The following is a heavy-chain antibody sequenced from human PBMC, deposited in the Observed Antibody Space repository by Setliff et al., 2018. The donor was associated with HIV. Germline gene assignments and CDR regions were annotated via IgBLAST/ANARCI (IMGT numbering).Heavy chain of an antibody. CDR3: ARGAPPGNPGHLDY. V-gene: IGHV1-69*13. Sequence: GASVKVSCKASGGTFSNSGISWVRQAPGQGLEWMGEIIPMYDPPVYAQKFQGRVTITADESTTTVYMELSSLTSDDTAVYYCARGAPPGNPGHLDYWGQGTLVTVSS. CDR2: IIPMYDPP. D-gene: IGHD6-13*01. J-gene: IGHJ4*02. CDR1: GGTFSNSG.